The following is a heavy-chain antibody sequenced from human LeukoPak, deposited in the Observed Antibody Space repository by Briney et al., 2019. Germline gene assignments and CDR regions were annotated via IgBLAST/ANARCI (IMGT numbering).Heavy chain of an antibody. J-gene: IGHJ3*02. CDR1: GFTFSNAW. V-gene: IGHV3-15*01. CDR3: TTMIVLMVYAHHDAFDI. CDR2: IKSKTDGGTT. Sequence: GGSLRLSCAASGFTFSNAWMSWVRQAPGKGLEWVGRIKSKTDGGTTDYAAPVKGRFTISRDDSKNTLYLQMNSLKTEDTAVYYCTTMIVLMVYAHHDAFDIWGQGTMVTVSS. D-gene: IGHD2-8*01.